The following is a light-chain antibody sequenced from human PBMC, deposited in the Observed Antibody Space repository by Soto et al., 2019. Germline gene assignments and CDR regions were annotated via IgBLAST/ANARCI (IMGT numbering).Light chain of an antibody. J-gene: IGKJ3*01. CDR1: QTIDSW. CDR2: KAS. V-gene: IGKV1-5*03. Sequence: DIQMTQSPSTLSASVGDRVTITCRASQTIDSWLAWYQQRPGKPPNLLIYKASTLASGVPSRFSGSGSGTEFTLTINSLQPDDFATYYCQQTSSAPFTFGPGTKVDIK. CDR3: QQTSSAPFT.